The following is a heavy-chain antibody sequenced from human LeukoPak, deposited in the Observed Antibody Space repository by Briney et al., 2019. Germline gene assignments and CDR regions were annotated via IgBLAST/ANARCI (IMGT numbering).Heavy chain of an antibody. D-gene: IGHD6-6*01. Sequence: SETLSPTCTVSGGSISSGDYYWRWIRQPPGKGLEWIGYIYYSGSTYYNPSLKSRVTISVDTSKNQFSLKLSSVTAADTAVYYCARVGRIAARPNRLPAVANDYWGQGTLVTVSS. V-gene: IGHV4-30-4*01. CDR3: ARVGRIAARPNRLPAVANDY. CDR1: GGSISSGDYY. CDR2: IYYSGST. J-gene: IGHJ4*02.